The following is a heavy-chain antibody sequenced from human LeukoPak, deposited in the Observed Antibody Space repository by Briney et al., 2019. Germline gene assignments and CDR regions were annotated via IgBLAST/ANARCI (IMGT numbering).Heavy chain of an antibody. D-gene: IGHD5-12*01. Sequence: GGSLRLSCAASGFTFSSYSMNWVRQAPGKGLEWVSSISSSSSYIYYTDSVKGRLTISRDNAKNSLYLQMNSLRAEDTAVYYCARGASGPGVATIVYWGQGTLVTVSS. CDR2: ISSSSSYI. CDR3: ARGASGPGVATIVY. CDR1: GFTFSSYS. J-gene: IGHJ4*02. V-gene: IGHV3-21*01.